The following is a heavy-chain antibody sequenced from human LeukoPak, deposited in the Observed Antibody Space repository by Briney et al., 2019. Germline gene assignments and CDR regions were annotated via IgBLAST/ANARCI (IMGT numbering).Heavy chain of an antibody. V-gene: IGHV3-23*01. CDR3: AKAQGSYYGDSDY. CDR1: GFTFCSQA. D-gene: IGHD4-17*01. CDR2: ISGSGGST. Sequence: GGSLRLSCAASGFTFCSQAMSWVRQAPGKGLEWVSAISGSGGSTYYADSVKGRFTISRDNSKNTLYLQMNSLRAEDTAVYYCAKAQGSYYGDSDYLGQGSLLTVSS. J-gene: IGHJ4*02.